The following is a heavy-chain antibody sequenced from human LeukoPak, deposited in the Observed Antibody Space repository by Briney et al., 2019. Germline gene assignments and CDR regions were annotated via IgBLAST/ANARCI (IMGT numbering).Heavy chain of an antibody. V-gene: IGHV3-7*01. Sequence: GGSLRLSCAASGFSFSSYWMNWVRQAPGKGLEWVANIKQDGSEKYYVDSVKGRFTISRDNAKNSLFLQMNSLRAEDTAVYYCARVHYNYIWGSYRLDAFDIWGQGTVVTVAS. CDR1: GFSFSSYW. CDR2: IKQDGSEK. D-gene: IGHD3-16*02. J-gene: IGHJ3*02. CDR3: ARVHYNYIWGSYRLDAFDI.